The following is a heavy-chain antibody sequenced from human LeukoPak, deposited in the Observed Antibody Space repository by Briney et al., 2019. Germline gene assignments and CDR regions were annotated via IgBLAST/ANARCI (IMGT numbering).Heavy chain of an antibody. D-gene: IGHD6-19*01. J-gene: IGHJ4*02. Sequence: GRSLRLSCAASGFTFSSYAMHWVRQAPGKGLEYVSAISSNGGSTYYANSVKGRFTISRDNSKNTLYLQMGSLRAEDMAVYYCARAQWLVAYFDYWGQGTLVTVSS. V-gene: IGHV3-64*01. CDR1: GFTFSSYA. CDR3: ARAQWLVAYFDY. CDR2: ISSNGGST.